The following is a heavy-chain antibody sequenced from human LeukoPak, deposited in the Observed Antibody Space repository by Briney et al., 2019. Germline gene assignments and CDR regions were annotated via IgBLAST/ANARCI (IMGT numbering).Heavy chain of an antibody. CDR2: IYHSGST. D-gene: IGHD1-20*01. V-gene: IGHV4-59*12. CDR1: GGSISSCY. J-gene: IGHJ2*01. CDR3: ARADNWNLYWYFDL. Sequence: SETLSLTCTVSGGSISSCYWSWIRQPPGKGLEWIGYIYHSGSTYYNPSLTSRVTISVDRSKNQFSLNLSSVTAADTAVYYCARADNWNLYWYFDLWGRGTLVTVSS.